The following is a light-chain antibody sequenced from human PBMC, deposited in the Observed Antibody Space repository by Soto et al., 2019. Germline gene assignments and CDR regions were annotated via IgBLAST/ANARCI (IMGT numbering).Light chain of an antibody. CDR2: TIS. CDR1: QDIRIS. CDR3: QELSSYQFT. J-gene: IGKJ3*01. V-gene: IGKV1-17*01. Sequence: DIQMTQSPSSLSASVGDRVTITCRASQDIRISLDWFQQKPGTAPKRLIYTISKLQSGVPSRFSGGGSGTEFTLTISSLQPEDFATYYCQELSSYQFTFGPGTKVDIK.